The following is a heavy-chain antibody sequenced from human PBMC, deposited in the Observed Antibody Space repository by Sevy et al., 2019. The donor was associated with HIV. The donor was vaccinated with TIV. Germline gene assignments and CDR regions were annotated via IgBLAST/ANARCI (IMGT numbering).Heavy chain of an antibody. D-gene: IGHD4-17*01. CDR3: ARDEGDYGGNIIDY. J-gene: IGHJ4*02. CDR1: GFTFSSYA. CDR2: ISYDGSNK. V-gene: IGHV3-30-3*01. Sequence: GGSVRLSCAASGFTFSSYAMHWVRQAPGKGLEWVAVISYDGSNKYYADSVKGRFTISRDNSKNTLYLQMNSLRAEDTAVYYCARDEGDYGGNIIDYWGQGTLVTVSS.